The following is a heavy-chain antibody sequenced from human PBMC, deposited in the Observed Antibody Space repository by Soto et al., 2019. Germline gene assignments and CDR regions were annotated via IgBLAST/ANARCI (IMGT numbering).Heavy chain of an antibody. D-gene: IGHD3-9*01. CDR2: IYYSGST. J-gene: IGHJ4*02. Sequence: SETLSLTCTVSGGSISSYYWSWIRQPPGKGLEWIGYIYYSGSTNYNPSLKSRVTISVDTSKNQFSLKLSSVTAADTAVYYCARLREFDILPGYLYYIDYRGQGTLVTLSS. CDR3: ARLREFDILPGYLYYIDY. V-gene: IGHV4-59*08. CDR1: GGSISSYY.